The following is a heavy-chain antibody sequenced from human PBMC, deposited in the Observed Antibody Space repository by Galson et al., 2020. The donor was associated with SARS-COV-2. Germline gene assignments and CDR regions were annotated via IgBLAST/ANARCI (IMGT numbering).Heavy chain of an antibody. J-gene: IGHJ4*02. V-gene: IGHV3-33*06. Sequence: GGSLRLSCAASGFTFSSYGMHWVRQAPGKGLEWVAVIWYDGSNKYYADSVKGRFTISRDNSKNTLYLQMNSLRAEDTAVYYCAKSTFLTGNYFDYWGQGTLVTVSS. CDR2: IWYDGSNK. CDR1: GFTFSSYG. CDR3: AKSTFLTGNYFDY.